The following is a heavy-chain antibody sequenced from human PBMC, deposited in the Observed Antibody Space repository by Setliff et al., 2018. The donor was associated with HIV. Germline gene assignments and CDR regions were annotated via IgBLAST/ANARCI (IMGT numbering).Heavy chain of an antibody. CDR1: GYAFSRGR. V-gene: IGHV1-18*01. CDR3: ARRADWFDL. CDR2: ISDYNSNT. Sequence: ASVKVSCKASGYAFSRGRINGVRQAPGQGREWMGWISDYNSNTEYAQKLQGRVTMTKDTSTSTAYMELRSLRPDDTAVYFCARRADWFDLWGQR. J-gene: IGHJ5*02.